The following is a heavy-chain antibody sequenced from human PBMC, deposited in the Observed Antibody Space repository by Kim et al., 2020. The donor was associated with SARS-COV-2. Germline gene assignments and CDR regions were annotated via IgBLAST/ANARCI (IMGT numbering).Heavy chain of an antibody. D-gene: IGHD2-2*02. CDR3: ARGHQLLYSHYYYYMDV. J-gene: IGHJ6*03. V-gene: IGHV4-34*01. Sequence: SRVTISVDTSKNQFSLKLSSVTAADTAVFYCARGHQLLYSHYYYYMDVWGKGTTVTVSS.